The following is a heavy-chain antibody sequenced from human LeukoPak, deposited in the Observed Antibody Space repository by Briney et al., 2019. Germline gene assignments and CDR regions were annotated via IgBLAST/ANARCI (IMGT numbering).Heavy chain of an antibody. D-gene: IGHD2-2*01. CDR3: AKDLGYCSSTSCYTFDY. J-gene: IGHJ4*02. Sequence: GSLILSCSSTGFTFISYPMSWAGQAPGAGLEWVSAICGSGGSTYYADSVKGRFTISRDNSKNTLYLQMNSRRAEDTAVYYCAKDLGYCSSTSCYTFDYWGQGTLVTVSS. V-gene: IGHV3-23*01. CDR1: GFTFISYP. CDR2: ICGSGGST.